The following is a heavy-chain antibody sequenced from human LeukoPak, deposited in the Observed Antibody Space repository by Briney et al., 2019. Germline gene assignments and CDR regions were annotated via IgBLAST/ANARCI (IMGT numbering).Heavy chain of an antibody. Sequence: SETLSLTCTVSGGSISSSSYYWGWIRQPPGKGLEWVGEINHSGSTNYNPSLKSRVTISVDTSKNQFSLKLSSVTAADTAVYYCARGGYYRFYYWGQGTLVTVSS. CDR3: ARGGYYRFYY. CDR1: GGSISSSSYY. D-gene: IGHD2/OR15-2a*01. J-gene: IGHJ4*02. CDR2: INHSGST. V-gene: IGHV4-39*07.